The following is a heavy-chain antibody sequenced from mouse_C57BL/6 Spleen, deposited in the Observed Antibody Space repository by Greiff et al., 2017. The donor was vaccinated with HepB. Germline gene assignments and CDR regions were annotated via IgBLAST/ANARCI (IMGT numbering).Heavy chain of an antibody. V-gene: IGHV1-64*01. D-gene: IGHD2-12*01. CDR2: IHPNSGST. J-gene: IGHJ3*01. Sequence: QVQLQQPGAELVKPGASVKLSCKASGYTFTSYWMHWVKQRPGQGLEWIGMIHPNSGSTNYNEKFKSKATLTVDKSSSTAYMQLSSLTCEDSAVYYCARLDDGFAYWGQGTLVTVSA. CDR1: GYTFTSYW. CDR3: ARLDDGFAY.